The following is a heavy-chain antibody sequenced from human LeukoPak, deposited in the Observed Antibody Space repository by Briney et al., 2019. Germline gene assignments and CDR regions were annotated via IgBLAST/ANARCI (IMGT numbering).Heavy chain of an antibody. J-gene: IGHJ4*02. Sequence: PGGSLRLSCAASGFTFRSYAMSWVRPAPGQGLELVSAISGNGGCIYYADSVKGRFTISRDNSKNTLYLQMNSLRAEDTAVYYCAKRRPKVLGYCSGGSCYLYFDYWGQGTLVTVSS. CDR2: ISGNGGCI. D-gene: IGHD2-15*01. CDR1: GFTFRSYA. V-gene: IGHV3-23*01. CDR3: AKRRPKVLGYCSGGSCYLYFDY.